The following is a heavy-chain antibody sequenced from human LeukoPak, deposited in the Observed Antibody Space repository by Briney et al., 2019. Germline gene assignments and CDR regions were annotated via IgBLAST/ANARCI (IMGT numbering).Heavy chain of an antibody. CDR2: ISGSGGST. D-gene: IGHD2-2*01. Sequence: GGSLRLSCAASGFTFSSYAMSWVRQAPWKGLEWVSAISGSGGSTYYADSVKGRFTISRDNSKNTLYLQMNSLRAEDTAVYYCAKDLDSGIVVVPAAYFDYWGQGTLVTVSS. CDR1: GFTFSSYA. J-gene: IGHJ4*02. V-gene: IGHV3-23*01. CDR3: AKDLDSGIVVVPAAYFDY.